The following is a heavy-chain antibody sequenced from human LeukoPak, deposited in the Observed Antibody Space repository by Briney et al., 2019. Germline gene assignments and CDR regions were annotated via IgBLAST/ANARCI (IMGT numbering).Heavy chain of an antibody. V-gene: IGHV4-31*03. CDR1: GGSISRGGYY. CDR3: ARDHDQNWFDP. J-gene: IGHJ5*02. Sequence: NPSETLSLTCTVSGGSISRGGYYWSWIRQHPGKGLEWIGYIYYSGSTYYNPSLKSRVTISVDTSKNQFSLKLSSVTAADTAVYYCARDHDQNWFDPWGQGTLVTVSS. CDR2: IYYSGST. D-gene: IGHD1-1*01.